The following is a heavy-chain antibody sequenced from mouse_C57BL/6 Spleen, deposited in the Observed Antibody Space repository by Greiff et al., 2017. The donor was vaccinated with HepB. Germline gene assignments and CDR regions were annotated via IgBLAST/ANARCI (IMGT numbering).Heavy chain of an antibody. CDR2: ISSGGSYT. CDR1: GFTFSSYG. Sequence: EVKLMDSGGDLVKPGGSLKLSCAASGFTFSSYGMSWVRQTPDKRLEWVATISSGGSYTYYPDSVKGRFTISRDNAKNTLYLQMSSLKSEDTAMYYCARHFGYDEDWFAYWGQGTLVTVSA. D-gene: IGHD2-2*01. J-gene: IGHJ3*01. CDR3: ARHFGYDEDWFAY. V-gene: IGHV5-6*01.